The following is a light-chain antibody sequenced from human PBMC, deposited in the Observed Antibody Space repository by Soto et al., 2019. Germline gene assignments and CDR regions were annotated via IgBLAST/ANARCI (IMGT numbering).Light chain of an antibody. V-gene: IGKV3-20*01. Sequence: EIVSPHSPPTLSLSPGERATLSCRAIQSVSSSYLAGYQQKPGQAPRLLVYGASSRATGIPDRFSGSGSGTDFTLTISRLEPEDFAVYYCQQYGSSPPMTFGQGTRLEIK. CDR2: GAS. J-gene: IGKJ5*01. CDR3: QQYGSSPPMT. CDR1: QSVSSSY.